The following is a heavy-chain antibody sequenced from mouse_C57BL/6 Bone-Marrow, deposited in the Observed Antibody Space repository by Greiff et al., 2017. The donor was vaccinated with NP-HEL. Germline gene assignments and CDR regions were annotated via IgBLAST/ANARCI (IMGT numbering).Heavy chain of an antibody. CDR3: ARNYEIYYDYYAMDY. D-gene: IGHD2-1*01. V-gene: IGHV2-2*01. CDR2: IWSGGST. Sequence: VKLVESGPGLVQPSQSLSITCTVSGFSLTSYGVHWVRQSPGKGLEWLGVIWSGGSTDYNAAFISRLSISKDNSKSQVFFKMNSLQADDTAIYYCARNYEIYYDYYAMDYWGQGTSVTVSS. J-gene: IGHJ4*01. CDR1: GFSLTSYG.